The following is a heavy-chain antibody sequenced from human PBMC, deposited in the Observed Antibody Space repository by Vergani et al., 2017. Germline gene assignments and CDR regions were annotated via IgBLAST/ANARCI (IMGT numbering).Heavy chain of an antibody. CDR3: ARNSNNWNHRAYFDY. D-gene: IGHD1-14*01. V-gene: IGHV4-38-2*01. CDR1: GFTFSSYA. CDR2: IYYSGST. Sequence: VQLLESGGGLVQPGGSLRLSCAASGFTFSSYAMSWVRQAPGKGLEWIGSIYYSGSTYYNPSLKSRVTISVDTSKNQFSLKLSSVTAADTAVYYCARNSNNWNHRAYFDYWGQGTLVTVSS. J-gene: IGHJ4*02.